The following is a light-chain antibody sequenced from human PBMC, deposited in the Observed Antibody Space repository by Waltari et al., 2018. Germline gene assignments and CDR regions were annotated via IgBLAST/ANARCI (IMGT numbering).Light chain of an antibody. V-gene: IGKV3-20*01. CDR3: QHHVRLPAT. CDR2: GAS. CDR1: QSVSRY. Sequence: EIVLTQSPGTLSLSPGERATLSCRASQSVSRYLAWYQQKPGQAPRLLSYGASTRAAGIPDRFSGSGSGTDFSLTISRLEAEDFAVYYCQHHVRLPATFGQGTKVEIK. J-gene: IGKJ1*01.